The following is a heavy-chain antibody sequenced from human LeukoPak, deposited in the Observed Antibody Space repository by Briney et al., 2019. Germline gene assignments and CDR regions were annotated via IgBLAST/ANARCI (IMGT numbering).Heavy chain of an antibody. CDR1: GFTFSSYW. V-gene: IGHV3-7*03. J-gene: IGHJ4*02. CDR2: IKQDGSEK. Sequence: GGSLRLSCAPPGFTFSSYWMSWVRQAPGKGLEWVANIKQDGSEKYYVDSVKGRFTISRDNAKNSLYLQMNSLRAEDTAVYYCARDSYFDYWGQGTLVTVSS. CDR3: ARDSYFDY.